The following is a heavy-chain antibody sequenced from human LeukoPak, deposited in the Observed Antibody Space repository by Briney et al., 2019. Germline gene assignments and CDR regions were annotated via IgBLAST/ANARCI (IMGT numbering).Heavy chain of an antibody. CDR2: IYYSGNT. CDR1: GGSINSYY. D-gene: IGHD2-21*02. V-gene: IGHV4-59*12. J-gene: IGHJ4*02. CDR3: ARVPGGWAATAIGGD. Sequence: PETLSLTCTVSGGSINSYYWSWIRQPPGKGLEWIGYIYYSGNTNYNPSLKSRITISIDTSKNQFSLKLSSVTAADTAVHYCARVPGGWAATAIGGDWGQGTLVTVSS.